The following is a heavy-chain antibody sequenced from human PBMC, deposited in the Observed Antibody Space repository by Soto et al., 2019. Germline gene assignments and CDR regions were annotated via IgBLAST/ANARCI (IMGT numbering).Heavy chain of an antibody. CDR1: GGSISSGGYY. D-gene: IGHD1-20*01. CDR3: ARGQVEVSGLFEY. Sequence: SETLSLTCTVSGGSISSGGYYCSWILHHPGKGLEWIGYIYYSGSTCYNPSLKSRVTISVDTSKNQFSLKLSSVTAADTAVYYCARGQVEVSGLFEYWGQGTMVTVSS. J-gene: IGHJ4*02. CDR2: IYYSGST. V-gene: IGHV4-31*03.